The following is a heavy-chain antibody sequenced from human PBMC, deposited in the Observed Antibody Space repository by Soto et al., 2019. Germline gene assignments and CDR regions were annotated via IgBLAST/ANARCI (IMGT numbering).Heavy chain of an antibody. CDR2: IIPIFGTA. CDR3: ARDSRLTVYDSSGYYYFDY. V-gene: IGHV1-69*06. D-gene: IGHD3-22*01. Sequence: SVKVSCKASGGTFSSYAISWVRQAPGQGLEWMGGIIPIFGTANYAQKFQGRVTITADKSTSTAYMELSSLRSEDTAVYYCARDSRLTVYDSSGYYYFDYWGQGTLVTVAS. CDR1: GGTFSSYA. J-gene: IGHJ4*02.